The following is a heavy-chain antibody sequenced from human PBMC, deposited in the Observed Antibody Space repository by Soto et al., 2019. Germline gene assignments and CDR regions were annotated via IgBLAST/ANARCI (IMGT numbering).Heavy chain of an antibody. CDR2: IYHSGST. V-gene: IGHV4-30-2*01. CDR1: GGSISSGGYS. Sequence: TSETLSLTCAVSGGSISSGGYSWSWIRQPPGKGLEWIGYIYHSGSTYYNPSLKSRVTISVDRSKNQFSLKLSSVTAADTAVYYCARVSGSYYYGMDVWGQGTTVTVSS. J-gene: IGHJ6*02. D-gene: IGHD1-26*01. CDR3: ARVSGSYYYGMDV.